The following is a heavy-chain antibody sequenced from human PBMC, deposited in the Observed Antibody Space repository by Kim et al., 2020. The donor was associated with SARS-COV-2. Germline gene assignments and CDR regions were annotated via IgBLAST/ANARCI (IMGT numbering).Heavy chain of an antibody. V-gene: IGHV3-64D*06. CDR1: GFTFRSYN. Sequence: GALRLSCSASGFTFRSYNIYWVRQAPGKGPEYVSDISSDGITTYYADSVKGRFAISRDNLKKTLYLQMSSLRTEDTAVYFCVKDYGSGWNQSGFWGQGT. D-gene: IGHD6-19*01. J-gene: IGHJ4*02. CDR3: VKDYGSGWNQSGF. CDR2: ISSDGITT.